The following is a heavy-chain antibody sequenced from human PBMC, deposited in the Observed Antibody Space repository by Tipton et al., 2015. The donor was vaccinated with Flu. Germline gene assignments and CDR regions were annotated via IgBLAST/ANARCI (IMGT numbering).Heavy chain of an antibody. V-gene: IGHV4-59*12. CDR3: ARGGTVTTFYY. D-gene: IGHD4-17*01. J-gene: IGHJ4*02. CDR2: IYYSGST. CDR1: GGSISSYY. Sequence: TLSLTCTVSGGSISSYYWSWIRQPPGKGLEWIGYIYYSGSTNYNPSLKSRVTISVDTSKNQFSLQLSSVTAADTAVYYCARGGTVTTFYYWGQGTLVTVSS.